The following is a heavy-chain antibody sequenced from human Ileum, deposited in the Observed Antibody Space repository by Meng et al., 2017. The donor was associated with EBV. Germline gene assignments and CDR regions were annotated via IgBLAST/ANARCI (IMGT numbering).Heavy chain of an antibody. Sequence: QVQLQGPGPRLVKPSGTLSLTCAVSGGSVISNNWWSWVRQPPGKGLEWIGEIFHIGSTNNSPSLKSRVTISVDNSKNQFSLSLTSVTAADTAIYYCAKVSLTGTFYDHWGQGILVTVSS. CDR2: IFHIGST. CDR1: GGSVISNNW. J-gene: IGHJ4*02. D-gene: IGHD3-9*01. V-gene: IGHV4-4*02. CDR3: AKVSLTGTFYDH.